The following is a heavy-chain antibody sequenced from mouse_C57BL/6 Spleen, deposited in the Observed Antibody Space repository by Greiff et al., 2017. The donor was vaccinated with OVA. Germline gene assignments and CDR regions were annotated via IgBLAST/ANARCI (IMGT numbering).Heavy chain of an antibody. CDR3: TREGSAY. D-gene: IGHD3-3*01. Sequence: VQLQQSGAELVRPGASVTLSCKASGYTFTDYEMHWVKQTPVHGLEWIGAIDPETGGTTYNQKFKGKARLTADKSSSTAYMELRSLTSEDSAVYYCTREGSAYWGQGTLVTVSA. V-gene: IGHV1-15*01. J-gene: IGHJ3*01. CDR1: GYTFTDYE. CDR2: IDPETGGT.